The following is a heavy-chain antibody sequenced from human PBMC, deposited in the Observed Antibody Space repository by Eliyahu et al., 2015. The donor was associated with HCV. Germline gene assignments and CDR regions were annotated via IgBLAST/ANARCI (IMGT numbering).Heavy chain of an antibody. CDR2: ISYSGST. D-gene: IGHD3-22*01. V-gene: IGHV4-30-4*01. Sequence: QVQLQESDPGLVKTSQTLTLTCTVSGSPLSTGDHYWSWLRQPPGKGLEWIGHISYSGSTYYNASLKSRLGLSVDTSRNQFSMKLTSVTAADTAVYFCARASYESDDYYYAADSWFDTWGRGTLVSV. CDR1: GSPLSTGDHY. J-gene: IGHJ5*02. CDR3: ARASYESDDYYYAADSWFDT.